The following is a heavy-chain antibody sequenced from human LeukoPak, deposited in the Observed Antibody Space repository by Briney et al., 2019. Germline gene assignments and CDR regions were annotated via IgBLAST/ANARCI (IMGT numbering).Heavy chain of an antibody. CDR2: ISGSGGST. CDR1: GFTFSSYA. CDR3: AKDLVVVPAAGGPFDY. V-gene: IGHV3-23*01. J-gene: IGHJ4*02. Sequence: GGSLRLSCAASGFTFSSYAMSWVRQAPGKGLEWVSAISGSGGSTYYADSVKGRFTISRDNSKNTLYLQMNSLRAEDTAVYYCAKDLVVVPAAGGPFDYWGQGTLVTVSS. D-gene: IGHD2-2*01.